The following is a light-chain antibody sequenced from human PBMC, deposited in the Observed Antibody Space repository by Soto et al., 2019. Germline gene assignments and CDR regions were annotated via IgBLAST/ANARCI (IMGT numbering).Light chain of an antibody. Sequence: DIVMTHSPDTLSASTGERVSLSCRASQSVNHNLAWYQQKPGQAPRLLIYGASTRATGVPARFSGSGSGTEFTLTISSLQSEDFAVYYCQQYRNWWTFGQGTKVDI. CDR1: QSVNHN. V-gene: IGKV3-15*01. CDR3: QQYRNWWT. J-gene: IGKJ1*01. CDR2: GAS.